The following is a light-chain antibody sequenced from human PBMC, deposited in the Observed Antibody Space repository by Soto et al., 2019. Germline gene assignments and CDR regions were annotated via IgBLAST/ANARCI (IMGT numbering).Light chain of an antibody. V-gene: IGKV1-5*03. CDR3: QQYDSYPLT. CDR1: QSISSW. Sequence: DIQMTQSPSTLSASVGDRVTIICRASQSISSWLAWYQQKPGKAPNLLIYKASSLESGVPSRFGGSGSGTEFTLTVSSLQPDDFATYYCQQYDSYPLTFGGGTKV. CDR2: KAS. J-gene: IGKJ4*01.